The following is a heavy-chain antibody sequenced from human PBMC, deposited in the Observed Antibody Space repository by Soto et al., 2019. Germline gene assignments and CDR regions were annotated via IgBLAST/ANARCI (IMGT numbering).Heavy chain of an antibody. CDR2: ISYDGSNK. CDR3: ARDPGSAPEYYGMDV. Sequence: QVQLVESGGGVVQPGRSLRLSCAASGFTFSSYAMHWVRQAPGKGLEWVAVISYDGSNKYYADSVKGRFTISRDNSKNTLYLQMNRLRAEDTAVYYCARDPGSAPEYYGMDVWGQGTTVIVSS. CDR1: GFTFSSYA. V-gene: IGHV3-30-3*01. D-gene: IGHD2-15*01. J-gene: IGHJ6*02.